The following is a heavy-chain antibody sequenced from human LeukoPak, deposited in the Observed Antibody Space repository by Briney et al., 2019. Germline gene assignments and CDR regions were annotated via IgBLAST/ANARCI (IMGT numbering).Heavy chain of an antibody. CDR1: GFTFSSYG. D-gene: IGHD1-26*01. CDR3: AKAEGGY. J-gene: IGHJ4*02. Sequence: GGSLRLSCAASGFTFSSYGIHWDRQAPGKGLEWVAVISYDGSNKYYADSVKGRFTISRDNSKNTLYLQMNSLRAEDTAVYYCAKAEGGYWGQGTLVTVSS. CDR2: ISYDGSNK. V-gene: IGHV3-30*18.